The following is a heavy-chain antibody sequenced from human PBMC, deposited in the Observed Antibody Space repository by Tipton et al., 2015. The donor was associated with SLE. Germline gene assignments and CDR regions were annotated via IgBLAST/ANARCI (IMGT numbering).Heavy chain of an antibody. J-gene: IGHJ4*02. V-gene: IGHV4-59*01. CDR2: IYYSGTT. Sequence: TLSLTCTVSGGSISNYYWSWIRQPPGKGLEWIGYIYYSGTTNYNPSLKSRVTISVDTSKNQFSLKLSSVTAADTAVYYCASGGKRRPVLAPAVEVWGQGTLVTVSS. CDR3: ASGGKRRPVLAPAVEV. D-gene: IGHD2-15*01. CDR1: GGSISNYY.